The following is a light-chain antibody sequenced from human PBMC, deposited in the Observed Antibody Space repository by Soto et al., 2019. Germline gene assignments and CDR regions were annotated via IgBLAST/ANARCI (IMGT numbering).Light chain of an antibody. V-gene: IGLV2-14*01. CDR1: SSDVGGYKY. Sequence: QSVLTQPASVSGSPGQSITISCTGTSSDVGGYKYVSWYQQHPGKAPKLMISDVSNRPSGVSNRFSGSKSGNTASLTISGLQAEDEADYYCSSYTSSTTLVVFGGGTKLTVL. CDR3: SSYTSSTTLVV. J-gene: IGLJ2*01. CDR2: DVS.